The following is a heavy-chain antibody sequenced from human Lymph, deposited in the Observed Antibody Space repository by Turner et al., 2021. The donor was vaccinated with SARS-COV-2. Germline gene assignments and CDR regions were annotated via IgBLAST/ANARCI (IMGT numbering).Heavy chain of an antibody. V-gene: IGHV3-30*04. CDR2: ISDDGSNK. D-gene: IGHD3-10*01. J-gene: IGHJ6*02. CDR1: GFTFSTYA. CDR3: ARYGSCGYFYYGLDV. Sequence: QVQLVESGGGVVTPGRSLRLSCADSGFTFSTYAIHWVRQAAGKGLEWVAVISDDGSNKYYADSVKGRFTISRDNSKNTLYLQMNSLRAEDTAVYYCARYGSCGYFYYGLDVWGQGTTVTVSS.